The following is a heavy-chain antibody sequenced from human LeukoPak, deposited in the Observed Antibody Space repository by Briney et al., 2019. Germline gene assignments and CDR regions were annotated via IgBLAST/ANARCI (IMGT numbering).Heavy chain of an antibody. D-gene: IGHD3-16*01. CDR1: GFTFSHYW. Sequence: PGGSLRLSCAASGFTFSHYWMSWVRRAPGKGLEWVANIKQDGSETCYVDSVRGRFTISRDDAQNSLYLQMNSLIAEDTAVYYCARDFGGAYRVDFFDFWGQGILVTVSS. CDR3: ARDFGGAYRVDFFDF. V-gene: IGHV3-7*01. CDR2: IKQDGSET. J-gene: IGHJ4*02.